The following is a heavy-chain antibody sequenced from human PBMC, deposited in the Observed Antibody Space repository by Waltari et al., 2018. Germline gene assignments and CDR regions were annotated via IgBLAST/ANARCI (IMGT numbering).Heavy chain of an antibody. V-gene: IGHV1-2*06. CDR2: INPNSGGT. CDR3: ARDLIPIRTTFTSPGSSWYEDY. J-gene: IGHJ4*02. D-gene: IGHD6-13*01. Sequence: QVQLVQSGAEVKKPGASVKVSCKASGYTFTGYYMHWVRQAPGQGLEWMGRINPNSGGTNYAQKFQGRVTMTRDTSISTAYMELSRLRSDDTAVYYCARDLIPIRTTFTSPGSSWYEDYWGQGTLVTVSS. CDR1: GYTFTGYY.